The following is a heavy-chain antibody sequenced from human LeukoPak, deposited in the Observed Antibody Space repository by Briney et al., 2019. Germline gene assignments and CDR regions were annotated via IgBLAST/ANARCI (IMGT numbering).Heavy chain of an antibody. D-gene: IGHD6-19*01. CDR2: MNPNSGNT. V-gene: IGHV1-8*02. CDR3: TRALSGCVLCFDY. Sequence: GSSVKVSCKASGGTFSSYAISWVRQATGQGLEWLGWMNPNSGNTGYAQKFQGRVTMTRDTSISTAYMELTSLTSEDTAVYYCTRALSGCVLCFDYWGQGTLVTVSS. CDR1: GGTFSSYA. J-gene: IGHJ4*02.